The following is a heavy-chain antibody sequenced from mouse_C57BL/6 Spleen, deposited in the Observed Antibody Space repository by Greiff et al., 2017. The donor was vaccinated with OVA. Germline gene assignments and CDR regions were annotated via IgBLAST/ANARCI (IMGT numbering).Heavy chain of an antibody. CDR1: GFSLTSYA. CDR2: IWTGGGT. V-gene: IGHV2-9-1*01. CDR3: ARNSGPYGNYVLDY. D-gene: IGHD2-1*01. J-gene: IGHJ2*01. Sequence: VKLMESGPGLVAPSQSLSITCTVSGFSLTSYAISWVRQPPGKGLEWLGVIWTGGGTNYNSALKSRLSISKDNSKSQVFLKMNSLQTDDTARYYCARNSGPYGNYVLDYWGQGTTLTVSS.